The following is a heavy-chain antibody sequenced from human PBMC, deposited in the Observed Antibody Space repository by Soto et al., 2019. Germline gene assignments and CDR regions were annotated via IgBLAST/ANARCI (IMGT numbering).Heavy chain of an antibody. J-gene: IGHJ4*02. CDR3: AKRREYSSSWYGGEDY. D-gene: IGHD6-13*01. Sequence: EVQLLESGGGLVQPGGSLRLSCAASGFTFSSYAMSWVRQAPGKGLDWVSAISGSGGSTYYADSVKGRFTISRDNSKNTLYLQMNSLRAEDTAVYYCAKRREYSSSWYGGEDYWGQGTLVTVSS. CDR1: GFTFSSYA. CDR2: ISGSGGST. V-gene: IGHV3-23*01.